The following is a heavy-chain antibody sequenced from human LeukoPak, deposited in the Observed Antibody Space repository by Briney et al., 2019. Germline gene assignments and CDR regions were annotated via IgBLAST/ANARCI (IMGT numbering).Heavy chain of an antibody. CDR3: AREEVRRAVAGYFDN. CDR2: ISGYNGNT. Sequence: ASVKVSCKASGYTFTNYGISWVRQAPGQGLEWMGWISGYNGNTNYAQKLQGRVTMTTDTSTSTVYMELRSLRSDDTAVYYCAREEVRRAVAGYFDNWGQGTLVTVSS. CDR1: GYTFTNYG. V-gene: IGHV1-18*01. D-gene: IGHD6-19*01. J-gene: IGHJ4*02.